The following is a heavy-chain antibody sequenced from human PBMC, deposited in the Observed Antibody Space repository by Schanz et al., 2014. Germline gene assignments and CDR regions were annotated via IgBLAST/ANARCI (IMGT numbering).Heavy chain of an antibody. CDR1: GGSISSSSYY. Sequence: QLQLQESGPGLVKPSETLSLTCTVSGGSISSSSYYWGWIRQPPGKGLEWIGSIYYSGSTYYNPSLKSRFTIPVDTPKNQFSLKLTSVTAADTAVYYCARHSGYYYYYGMDVWGQGTTVTVSS. J-gene: IGHJ6*02. V-gene: IGHV4-39*01. CDR2: IYYSGST. CDR3: ARHSGYYYYYGMDV.